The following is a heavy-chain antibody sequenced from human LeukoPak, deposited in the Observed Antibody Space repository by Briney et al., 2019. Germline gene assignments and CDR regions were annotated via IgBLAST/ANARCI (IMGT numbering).Heavy chain of an antibody. CDR2: ISYDGSNK. CDR1: GFTFSSYA. Sequence: GGSLRLSCAASGFTFSSYAMHWVRQAPGKGLEWVAVISYDGSNKYYADSVKGRFTISRDNSKNTLYLQMNSLRAEDTAVYYCARVVRGVNDAFDIGGQGTMVTVSS. J-gene: IGHJ3*02. CDR3: ARVVRGVNDAFDI. D-gene: IGHD3-10*01. V-gene: IGHV3-30-3*01.